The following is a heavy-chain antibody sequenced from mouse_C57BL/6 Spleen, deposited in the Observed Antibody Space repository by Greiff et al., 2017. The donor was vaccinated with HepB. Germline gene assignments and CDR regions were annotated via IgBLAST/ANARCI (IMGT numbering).Heavy chain of an antibody. D-gene: IGHD3-2*02. Sequence: QVQLQQPGAELVKPGASVKMSCKASGYTFTSYWITWVKQRPGQGLEWIGDIYPGSGSTNYNEKFKSKATLTVDTSSSTAYMQLSSLTSEDSAVYYCAKARDSSGYYAMDYWGQGTSVTVSS. CDR2: IYPGSGST. CDR3: AKARDSSGYYAMDY. V-gene: IGHV1-55*01. CDR1: GYTFTSYW. J-gene: IGHJ4*01.